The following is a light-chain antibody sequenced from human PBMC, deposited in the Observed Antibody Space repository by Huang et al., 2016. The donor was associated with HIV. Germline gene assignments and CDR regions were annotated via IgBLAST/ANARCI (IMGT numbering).Light chain of an antibody. V-gene: IGKV3-20*01. J-gene: IGKJ4*01. CDR3: QQYGTSPPSLT. Sequence: ELVLTQSPGTLSLSPGGRATLSCRASQSVSGTYLAWYQQKPGQAPRLRIYGTSIRATGIPDRFSGSGSATDFTLTISRLEPEDFAVYYCQQYGTSPPSLTFGGGTKVEIK. CDR1: QSVSGTY. CDR2: GTS.